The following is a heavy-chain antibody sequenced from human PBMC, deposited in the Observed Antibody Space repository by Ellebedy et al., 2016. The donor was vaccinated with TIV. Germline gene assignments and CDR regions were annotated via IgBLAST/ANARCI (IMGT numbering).Heavy chain of an antibody. CDR3: EGGVYVWGERPDY. CDR2: IYYSGST. Sequence: SETLSLTXTVSGGSISSSSYYWGWIRQPPGKGLEWIGSIYYSGSTYYNPSLKSRVTISVDTSKNQFSLKLSSVTAADTAVYYCEGGVYVWGERPDYWGQGTLVTVSS. V-gene: IGHV4-39*01. J-gene: IGHJ4*02. CDR1: GGSISSSSYY. D-gene: IGHD3-16*01.